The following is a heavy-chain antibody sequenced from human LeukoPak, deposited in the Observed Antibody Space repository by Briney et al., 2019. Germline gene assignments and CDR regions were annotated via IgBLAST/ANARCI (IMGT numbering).Heavy chain of an antibody. CDR2: IYWNDDK. J-gene: IGHJ3*02. D-gene: IGHD3-22*01. V-gene: IGHV2-5*01. CDR3: AHRMYYYDSSGYYYGYDAFDI. CDR1: GFSLSTSGVG. Sequence: SGPTLVNPTQTLTLACTFSGFSLSTSGVGVGWIRQPPGKALEWLALIYWNDDKRYSPSLKSRLTITKDTSKNQVVLTMTNMDPVDTATYYCAHRMYYYDSSGYYYGYDAFDIWGQGTMVTVSS.